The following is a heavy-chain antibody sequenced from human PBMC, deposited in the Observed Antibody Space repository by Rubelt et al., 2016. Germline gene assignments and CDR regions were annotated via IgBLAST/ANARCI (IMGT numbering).Heavy chain of an antibody. CDR1: GGSISSSSYY. J-gene: IGHJ4*02. D-gene: IGHD2-15*01. V-gene: IGHV4-39*01. Sequence: QLQLQESGPGLVKPSETLSLTCTVSGGSISSSSYYWGWIRQPPGKGLEWIGSIYYSGSPYNNPSLKSRVTISADTSKKQISLKLNSVTAADTAVYYCARFRFCSGGSCETDNWGQGTLVTVSS. CDR3: ARFRFCSGGSCETDN. CDR2: IYYSGSP.